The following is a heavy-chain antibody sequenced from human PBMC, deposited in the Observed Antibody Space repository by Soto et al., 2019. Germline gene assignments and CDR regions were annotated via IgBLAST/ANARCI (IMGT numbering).Heavy chain of an antibody. Sequence: QVHLVQSGAEVKRPGASVKVSCKISGSSLSEVSLHWLRQAPGKGPEWLGVFHAEERGIVYAQKFQGRVTMTEDTSTGTAYMVLTGLTSEDTAIYYCAAPRGLAARRPLDYWGLGTLIIVSS. CDR3: AAPRGLAARRPLDY. J-gene: IGHJ4*02. V-gene: IGHV1-24*01. CDR2: FHAEERGI. D-gene: IGHD6-6*01. CDR1: GSSLSEVS.